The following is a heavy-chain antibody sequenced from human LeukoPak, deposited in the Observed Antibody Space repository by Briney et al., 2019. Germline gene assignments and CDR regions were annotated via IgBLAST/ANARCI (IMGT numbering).Heavy chain of an antibody. Sequence: GGSLRLSCAASGFTFSSYAMSWVRQAPGKGLEWVSAISGSGGSTYYADSVKGRFTISRDNSKNTLYLQMNSLRAEDTAVYYCAKDIVVVPAMGDAFDIWGQGTMVTVSS. D-gene: IGHD2-2*01. CDR1: GFTFSSYA. V-gene: IGHV3-23*01. J-gene: IGHJ3*02. CDR3: AKDIVVVPAMGDAFDI. CDR2: ISGSGGST.